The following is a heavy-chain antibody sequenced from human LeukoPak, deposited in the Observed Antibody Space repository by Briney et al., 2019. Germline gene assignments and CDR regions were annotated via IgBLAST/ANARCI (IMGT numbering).Heavy chain of an antibody. V-gene: IGHV1-69*06. CDR1: GGTFSSYA. CDR2: IIPIFDTA. CDR3: ARVVGLTGYSSTWYSGYYYYMDV. D-gene: IGHD6-13*01. Sequence: SVKVSCKASGGTFSSYAISWVRQAPGQGLEWMGGIIPIFDTANYAQKFQDRVTITADKSTSTAYMELSSLRSEDTAVYYCARVVGLTGYSSTWYSGYYYYMDVWGKGTTVTVSS. J-gene: IGHJ6*03.